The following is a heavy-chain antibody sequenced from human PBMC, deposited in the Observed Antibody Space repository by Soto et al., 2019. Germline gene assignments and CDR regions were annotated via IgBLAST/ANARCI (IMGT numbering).Heavy chain of an antibody. CDR3: ARDLKTGYHDAFDI. V-gene: IGHV1-69*08. CDR1: GGTFSSYT. CDR2: IIPILGIA. D-gene: IGHD3-9*01. Sequence: QVQLVQSGAEVKKPGSSVKVSCKASGGTFSSYTISWVRQAPGQGLEWMGRIIPILGIANYAQKFQGRVTITADKSTSTAYMELSSLRSEDTAVYYCARDLKTGYHDAFDIWGQGTMVTVSS. J-gene: IGHJ3*02.